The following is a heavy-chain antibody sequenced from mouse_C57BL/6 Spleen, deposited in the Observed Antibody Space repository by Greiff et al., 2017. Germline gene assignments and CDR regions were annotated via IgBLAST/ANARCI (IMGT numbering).Heavy chain of an antibody. V-gene: IGHV14-3*01. D-gene: IGHD2-4*01. CDR3: AHPSYEYDRHFDV. CDR2: IDPANGNT. CDR1: GFNIKNTY. Sequence: VQLQQSVAELVRPGASVKLSCTASGFNIKNTYMHWVKQRPEQGLEWIGRIDPANGNTKYAPKFQGKATITADTSSNTAYLQLSSLASEDTAIYYSAHPSYEYDRHFDVWGTGTTVTVSS. J-gene: IGHJ1*03.